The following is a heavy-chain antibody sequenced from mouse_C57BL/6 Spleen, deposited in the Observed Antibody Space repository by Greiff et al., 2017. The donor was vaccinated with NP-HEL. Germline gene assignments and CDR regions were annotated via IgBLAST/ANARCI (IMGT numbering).Heavy chain of an antibody. D-gene: IGHD2-4*01. Sequence: EVQLQESGGGLVKPGGSLKLSCAASGFTFSSYAMSWVRQTPEKRLEWVATISDGGSYTYYPDNVKGRFTIYRDNAKNNLYLQMSHLKSEDTAMYYCARDAEGWDYGAYWGQGTLVTVSA. J-gene: IGHJ3*01. CDR3: ARDAEGWDYGAY. CDR1: GFTFSSYA. V-gene: IGHV5-4*01. CDR2: ISDGGSYT.